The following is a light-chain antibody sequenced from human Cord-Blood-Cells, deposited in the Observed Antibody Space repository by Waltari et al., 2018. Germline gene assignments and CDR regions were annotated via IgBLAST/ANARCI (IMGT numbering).Light chain of an antibody. CDR1: SSDVGSYNL. V-gene: IGLV2-23*01. J-gene: IGLJ3*02. CDR3: CSYASSSTWV. Sequence: QSALTQPASVSGSPGQSITISCTGTSSDVGSYNLVSWYQQHPGKAPKLMIYEGSKRPSGVSNRFSGSKSGNTASLTISGLQAEDEADYYCCSYASSSTWVFGVGTKLTVL. CDR2: EGS.